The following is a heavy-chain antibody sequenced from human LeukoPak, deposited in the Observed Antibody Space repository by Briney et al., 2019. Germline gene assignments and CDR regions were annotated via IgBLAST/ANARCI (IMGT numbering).Heavy chain of an antibody. Sequence: ASVKVSCKASVYTFTDYYMHWVRQAPGQGLEWMGWINPNSGGTKYAQKFQGRVTMTRDTSINTAYMELSRLTYEDTAVYYCAGLPRYNWNEPLDYWGQGTLVTVSS. CDR1: VYTFTDYY. CDR3: AGLPRYNWNEPLDY. CDR2: INPNSGGT. V-gene: IGHV1-2*02. J-gene: IGHJ4*02. D-gene: IGHD1-20*01.